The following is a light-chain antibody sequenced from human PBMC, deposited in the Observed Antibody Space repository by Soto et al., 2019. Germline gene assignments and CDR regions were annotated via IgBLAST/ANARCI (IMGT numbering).Light chain of an antibody. Sequence: EVVFTQSPGTLSLSPGERATLSCRASQSVITNLAWYQQKPGQAPRLLIYGASTRAAIIPARFSGSGSGTEFTLTISSLQSEDFAVYYCQQYNKWPRTFGQGTKVDIK. CDR2: GAS. CDR3: QQYNKWPRT. J-gene: IGKJ1*01. V-gene: IGKV3-15*01. CDR1: QSVITN.